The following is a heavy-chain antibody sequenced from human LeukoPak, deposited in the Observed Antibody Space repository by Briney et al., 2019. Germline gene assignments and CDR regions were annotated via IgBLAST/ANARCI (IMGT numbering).Heavy chain of an antibody. CDR1: GGSFSGYY. D-gene: IGHD6-13*01. Sequence: SETLSLTCAVYGGSFSGYYWSWIRQPPGKGLEWIGEINHSGSTNYNPSLKSRVTISVDTSKNQFSLKLSSVTAADTAVYYCARDGSAAAGLDYWGQGTLVTVSS. J-gene: IGHJ4*02. CDR3: ARDGSAAAGLDY. CDR2: INHSGST. V-gene: IGHV4-34*01.